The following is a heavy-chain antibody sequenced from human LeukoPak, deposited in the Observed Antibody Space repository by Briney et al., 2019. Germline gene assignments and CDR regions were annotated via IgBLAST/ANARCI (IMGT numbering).Heavy chain of an antibody. D-gene: IGHD3-9*01. V-gene: IGHV3-30*02. J-gene: IGHJ4*02. Sequence: GSLRLSCAAFAFSFSNYGMHWVRQAPGKGLEWVAFIRYDGRNKYYADSVKGRFTISRDNSKNTLYLQMNSLRAEDTAVYYCAKDMFFASGTLRYYDILTGYYGDYWGQGTLVTVSS. CDR2: IRYDGRNK. CDR1: AFSFSNYG. CDR3: AKDMFFASGTLRYYDILTGYYGDY.